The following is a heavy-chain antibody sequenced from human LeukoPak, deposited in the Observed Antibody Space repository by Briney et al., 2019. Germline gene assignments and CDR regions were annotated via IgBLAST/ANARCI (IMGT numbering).Heavy chain of an antibody. CDR1: GGSVSSGSYY. D-gene: IGHD3-16*01. CDR3: ARDLGIALTGLDAFDI. V-gene: IGHV4-61*01. J-gene: IGHJ3*02. CDR2: IYYSGST. Sequence: SETLSLTCTVSGGSVSSGSYYWSWTRQPPGKGLEWIGYIYYSGSTNYNPSLKSRVTISVDTSKNQFSLKLSSVTAADTAVYYCARDLGIALTGLDAFDIWGHGTLVTVSS.